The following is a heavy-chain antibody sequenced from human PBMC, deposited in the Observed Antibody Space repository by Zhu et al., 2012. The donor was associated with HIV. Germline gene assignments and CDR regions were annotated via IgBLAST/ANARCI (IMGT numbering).Heavy chain of an antibody. D-gene: IGHD3-16*01. CDR3: ARVQLRLGVSGYFDY. Sequence: QVQLQESGPGLVKPSETLSLTCTVSGYSISSGYYWGWIRQPPGKGLEWIGSIYHSGSTYYNPSLKSRVTISVDTSKNQFPLKLSSVTAADTAVYYCARVQLRLGVSGYFDYWGQGTLVTVSS. V-gene: IGHV4-38-2*02. CDR1: GYSISSGYY. J-gene: IGHJ4*02. CDR2: IYHSGST.